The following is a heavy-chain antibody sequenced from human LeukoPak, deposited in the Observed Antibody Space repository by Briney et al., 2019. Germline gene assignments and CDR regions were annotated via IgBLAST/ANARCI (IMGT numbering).Heavy chain of an antibody. CDR2: ISSSSSYI. CDR3: ARDRDRIAVAGTAFDI. J-gene: IGHJ3*02. CDR1: GFTFSSYS. V-gene: IGHV3-21*01. Sequence: GGSLRLSCAASGFTFSSYSMNWVRQAPGKGLEWVSSISSSSSYIYYADSVKGRFTISRDNAKNSLYLQMNSLRAEDAAVYYCARDRDRIAVAGTAFDIWGQGTMVTVSS. D-gene: IGHD6-19*01.